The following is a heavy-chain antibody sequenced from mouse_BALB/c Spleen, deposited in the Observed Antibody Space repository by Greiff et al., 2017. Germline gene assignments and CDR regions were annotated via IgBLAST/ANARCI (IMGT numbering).Heavy chain of an antibody. D-gene: IGHD2-14*01. CDR2: INPSSGYT. J-gene: IGHJ4*01. CDR3: ARSGVREDAMDY. Sequence: QVQLQQSGAELARPGASVKMSCKASGYTFTSYTMHWVKQRPGQGLEWIGYINPSSGYTTYNQKFKDKATLTADKSSSTAYMQLRSLTSEDSAVYYCARSGVREDAMDYWGQGTSVTVSS. V-gene: IGHV1-4*01. CDR1: GYTFTSYT.